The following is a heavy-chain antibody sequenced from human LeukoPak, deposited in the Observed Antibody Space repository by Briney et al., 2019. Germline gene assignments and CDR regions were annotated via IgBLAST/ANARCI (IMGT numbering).Heavy chain of an antibody. J-gene: IGHJ4*02. CDR1: GLSLSGYW. D-gene: IGHD5-12*01. V-gene: IGHV3-7*01. CDR3: GRGGYSFDY. Sequence: GGSLRLSCAASGLSLSGYWMSWVRQAPGKGLEWVARLHADGSEKYYVDTVKGRFTISRDNAKNSLYLQMNSLSVEDTAVYYCGRGGYSFDYLVQGTLVTVSS. CDR2: LHADGSEK.